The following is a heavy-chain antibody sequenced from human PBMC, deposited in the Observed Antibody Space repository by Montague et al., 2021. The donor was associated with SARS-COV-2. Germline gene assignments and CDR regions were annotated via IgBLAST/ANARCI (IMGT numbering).Heavy chain of an antibody. Sequence: SLRLSCAASGFTLRGYWMTWVRQAPGKGLEWVARINRDGTGESYVDSVRGRFTISRDNAQNSLFLQINRLRVEDTAVYYCARDRGWQSYDSWGQGTLVIVSS. J-gene: IGHJ4*02. D-gene: IGHD6-19*01. CDR1: GFTLRGYW. V-gene: IGHV3-7*01. CDR2: INRDGTGE. CDR3: ARDRGWQSYDS.